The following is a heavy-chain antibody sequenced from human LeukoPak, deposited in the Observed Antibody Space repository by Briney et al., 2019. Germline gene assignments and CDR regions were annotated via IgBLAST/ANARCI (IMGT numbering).Heavy chain of an antibody. CDR3: ASMVRGVTTRYYYYMDV. V-gene: IGHV4-61*02. Sequence: SETLSLTCTVSGGSISNGSNYWSWIRQPAGKGLGWIGRIYSRGATDYNPSLKSRVTISINTSKNQFSLELSSVTAADTAVYYCASMVRGVTTRYYYYMDVWGKGTTVTISS. CDR2: IYSRGAT. D-gene: IGHD3-10*01. CDR1: GGSISNGSNY. J-gene: IGHJ6*03.